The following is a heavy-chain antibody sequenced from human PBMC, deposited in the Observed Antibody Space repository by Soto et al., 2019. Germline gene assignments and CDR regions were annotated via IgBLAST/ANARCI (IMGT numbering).Heavy chain of an antibody. Sequence: QLQLQESGPGLVKPSETLSLTCTVSGGSISSSSYYWGWIRQTPGKGLEWIGSIYYSGSTYYNPSLKSRVTISVDTSKNQFSLKLSSVTGADTAVYYWARKVGWFGEFRYYFYYWGQGSLVNVSS. V-gene: IGHV4-39*01. D-gene: IGHD3-10*01. J-gene: IGHJ4*02. CDR1: GGSISSSSYY. CDR3: ARKVGWFGEFRYYFYY. CDR2: IYYSGST.